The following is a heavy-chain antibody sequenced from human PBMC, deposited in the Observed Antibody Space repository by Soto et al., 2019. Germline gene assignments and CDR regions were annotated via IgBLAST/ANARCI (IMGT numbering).Heavy chain of an antibody. CDR2: FTPILGVA. J-gene: IGHJ4*02. D-gene: IGHD2-21*01. Sequence: QVQLVQSGAEVKQPGSSLKVSCKASGVTFNNSTVNWVRQAPGQGLEWMGRFTPILGVANNAQKFQGRLILRGEKPTSTAYIELSSLRSEDTAVYYCARPWPTATGGGEHWGKGTLVIVSS. CDR3: ARPWPTATGGGEH. CDR1: GVTFNNST. V-gene: IGHV1-69*02.